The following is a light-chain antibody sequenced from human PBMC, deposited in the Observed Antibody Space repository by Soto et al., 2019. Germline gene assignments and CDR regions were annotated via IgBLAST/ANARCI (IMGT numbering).Light chain of an antibody. CDR1: SSNIGSNY. CDR3: AAWDDSLSASCV. CDR2: RNN. J-gene: IGLJ1*01. Sequence: QSVLTQPPSASGTPGQRVTISCSGSSSNIGSNYVYWYQQLPGTAPKLLIYRNNQRPSGVPDRFSGSKSGTSAPLAISGLRSEDEADYYCAAWDDSLSASCVFGTGTKVTVL. V-gene: IGLV1-47*01.